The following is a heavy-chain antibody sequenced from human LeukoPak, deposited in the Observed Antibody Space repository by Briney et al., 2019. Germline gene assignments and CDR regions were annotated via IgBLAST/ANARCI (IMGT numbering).Heavy chain of an antibody. J-gene: IGHJ4*02. CDR3: ARDPSGIAVAGTRGDY. CDR1: GFTFSSYW. V-gene: IGHV3-7*01. D-gene: IGHD6-19*01. Sequence: GSLRLSCAASGFTFSSYWMSWVRQAPGKGLEWVANIKQDGSEKYYVDSVKGRFTISRDNAKNSLYLQMNSLRAEDTAVYYCARDPSGIAVAGTRGDYWGQGTLVTVSS. CDR2: IKQDGSEK.